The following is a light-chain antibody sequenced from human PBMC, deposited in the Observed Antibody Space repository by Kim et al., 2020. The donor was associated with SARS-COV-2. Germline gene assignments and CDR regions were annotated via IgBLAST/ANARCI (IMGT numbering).Light chain of an antibody. CDR1: GLRISY. CDR2: NKN. CDR3: NTRDGSGNHVL. Sequence: ALDQTTRITCHGGGLRISYATWYQQKPGQAPVVVIYNKNKRPSGIPDRFSCCSSINTASLTITGAQAEDDADYYCNTRDGSGNHVLFGGGNQLTVL. V-gene: IGLV3-19*01. J-gene: IGLJ2*01.